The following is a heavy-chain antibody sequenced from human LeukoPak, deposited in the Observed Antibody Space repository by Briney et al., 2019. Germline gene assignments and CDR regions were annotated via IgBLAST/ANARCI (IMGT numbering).Heavy chain of an antibody. CDR2: FDPEDGET. J-gene: IGHJ6*03. CDR1: GYTLTKLS. Sequence: ASVKVSCKVSGYTLTKLSMHWVRQAPGKGLEWMGGFDPEDGETIYAQKFQGRVTMTDDTSTDTAYMELSSLRSEDTAVYYCATINYYGSGSYLYYYYYVDVWGKGTTVTVSS. CDR3: ATINYYGSGSYLYYYYYVDV. D-gene: IGHD3-10*01. V-gene: IGHV1-24*01.